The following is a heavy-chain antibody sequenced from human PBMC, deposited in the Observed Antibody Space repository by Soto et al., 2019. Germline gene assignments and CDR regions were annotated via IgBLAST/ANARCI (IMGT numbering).Heavy chain of an antibody. CDR2: INHSGST. CDR3: ARGRSSIAARGRTFYYYGMDV. Sequence: PSETLSLTCAVYGGSFSGYYWSWIRQPPGKGLEWIGEINHSGSTNYNPSLKSRVTISVDTSKNQFSLKLSSVTAADTAVYYCARGRSSIAARGRTFYYYGMDVWGQGTTVTVS. D-gene: IGHD6-6*01. CDR1: GGSFSGYY. V-gene: IGHV4-34*01. J-gene: IGHJ6*02.